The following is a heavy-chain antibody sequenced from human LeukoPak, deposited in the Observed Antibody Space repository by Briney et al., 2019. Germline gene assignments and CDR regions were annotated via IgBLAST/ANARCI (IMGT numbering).Heavy chain of an antibody. CDR1: GYTFTSYY. D-gene: IGHD3-16*01. CDR2: INPSGGST. J-gene: IGHJ4*02. CDR3: ARGWGNRGFDY. V-gene: IGHV1-46*01. Sequence: ASVKVSCKASGYTFTSYYTHWVRQAPGRALEWMGIINPSGGSTSYAQKFQGRVTMTRDTSTSTVYMELSSLRSEDTAVYYCARGWGNRGFDYWGQGTLVTVSS.